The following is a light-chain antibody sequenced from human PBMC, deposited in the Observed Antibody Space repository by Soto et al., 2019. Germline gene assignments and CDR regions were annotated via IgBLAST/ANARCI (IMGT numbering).Light chain of an antibody. CDR2: AAS. CDR3: QQYNSYSIT. J-gene: IGKJ5*01. V-gene: IGKV1-5*01. CDR1: QSIGYW. Sequence: DIQMTQSPSRLSASVGDRVTITCRASQSIGYWLAWYQQTPGKAPNLLIYAASTLETGVPSRFSGSGYGTEFTLTISRLQPDDFATYYCQQYNSYSITFGQGPRLEIK.